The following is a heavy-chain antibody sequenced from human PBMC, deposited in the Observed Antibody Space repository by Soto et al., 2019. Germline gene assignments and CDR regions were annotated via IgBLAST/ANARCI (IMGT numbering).Heavy chain of an antibody. CDR3: VRGRNLDWYYFDY. V-gene: IGHV4-59*11. CDR2: IYYSGST. CDR1: GTSISSHY. Sequence: SETLSLTCSVSGTSISSHYWTWIRQPPGKGLEWIGYIYYSGSTNYNPSLKSRVTISVDTSKNQFSLKLNSVTTADTAVYYCVRGRNLDWYYFDYWGQGTLVNV. J-gene: IGHJ4*02. D-gene: IGHD3-9*01.